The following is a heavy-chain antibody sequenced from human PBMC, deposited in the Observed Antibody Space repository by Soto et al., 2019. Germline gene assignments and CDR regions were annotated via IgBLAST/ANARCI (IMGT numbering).Heavy chain of an antibody. CDR1: GGTISSYY. J-gene: IGHJ5*02. V-gene: IGHV4-34*01. CDR2: INHSGST. CDR3: SREVYGIGRGVNGFDP. D-gene: IGHD2-8*01. Sequence: SGTTSFPCASYGGTISSYYWSWIRQHPGKGLEWIGEINHSGSTNYNPSLKSRVTISVDTSKNQFSLKLSSVTAADTAVYYCSREVYGIGRGVNGFDPLGKRTLVTVSS.